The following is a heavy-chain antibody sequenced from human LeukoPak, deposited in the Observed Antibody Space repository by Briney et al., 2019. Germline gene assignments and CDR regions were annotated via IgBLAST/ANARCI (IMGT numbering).Heavy chain of an antibody. J-gene: IGHJ4*02. D-gene: IGHD7-27*01. Sequence: PGGSLRLSCAASGFTFTSYGMQGFRQAPGKGLDWVAFIPYDESNKYYADSVKGRLTTSTDNSKNTLYLQLNSMRPEDTAVYYCAKRPTGNWGAVDYWGQGTLVTVSS. V-gene: IGHV3-30*02. CDR3: AKRPTGNWGAVDY. CDR2: IPYDESNK. CDR1: GFTFTSYG.